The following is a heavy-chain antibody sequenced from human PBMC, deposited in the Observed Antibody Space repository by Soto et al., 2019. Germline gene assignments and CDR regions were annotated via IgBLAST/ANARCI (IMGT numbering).Heavy chain of an antibody. CDR2: ISSSSSTI. V-gene: IGHV3-48*01. CDR3: ARDIANPLHPSGPGPLVRA. Sequence: GGSLRLSCAASGFTFSSYSMNWVRQAPGKGLEWVSYISSSSSTIYYADSVKGRFTISRDNAKNSLYLQMNSLRAEDTAVYYCARDIANPLHPSGPGPLVRAWGQGTLVTVSS. J-gene: IGHJ4*02. D-gene: IGHD3-9*01. CDR1: GFTFSSYS.